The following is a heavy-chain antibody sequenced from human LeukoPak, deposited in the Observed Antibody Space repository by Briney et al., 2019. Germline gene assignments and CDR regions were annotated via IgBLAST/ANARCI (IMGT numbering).Heavy chain of an antibody. CDR3: ARYAVTTLDY. Sequence: SETLSLTXTVSGGSISSGDYYWRWIRQPPGKGLEWIGYIYYSGSTYYNPSLKSRVTIAVDTSKNQFSLKLSSVTAADTAVYYCARYAVTTLDYWGQGTLVTVSS. D-gene: IGHD4-17*01. V-gene: IGHV4-30-4*08. CDR2: IYYSGST. J-gene: IGHJ4*02. CDR1: GGSISSGDYY.